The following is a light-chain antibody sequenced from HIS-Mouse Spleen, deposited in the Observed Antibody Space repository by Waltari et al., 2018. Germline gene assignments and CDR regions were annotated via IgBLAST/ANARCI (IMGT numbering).Light chain of an antibody. V-gene: IGLV6-57*02. CDR1: SGSIASNY. CDR3: QSYDSSNLWV. J-gene: IGLJ3*02. Sequence: NFMLTQPHSVSESPGKTVTISCTGSSGSIASNYVQWYQQRPGSAPTTVIYEDNQRPSGVPDRFSGSIDRSSISSSLPISGLKTEDVAYYYCQSYDSSNLWVFGGGTKLTVL. CDR2: EDN.